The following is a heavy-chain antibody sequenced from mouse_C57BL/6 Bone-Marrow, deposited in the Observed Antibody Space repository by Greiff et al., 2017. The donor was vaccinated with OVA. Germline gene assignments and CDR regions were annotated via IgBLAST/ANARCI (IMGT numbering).Heavy chain of an antibody. Sequence: DVKLQESGAELVRPGASVKLSCTASGFNIKDDYMHWVKQRPEQGLEWIGWIDPENGDTEYASKFQGKATITADTSSNTAYLQLSSLTSEDTAVYYCTTGLLRLDYWGQGTSVTVSS. CDR3: TTGLLRLDY. V-gene: IGHV14-4*01. CDR2: IDPENGDT. CDR1: GFNIKDDY. D-gene: IGHD2-3*01. J-gene: IGHJ4*01.